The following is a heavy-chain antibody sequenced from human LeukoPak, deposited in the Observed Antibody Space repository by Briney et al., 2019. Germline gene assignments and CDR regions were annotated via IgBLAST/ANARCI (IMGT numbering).Heavy chain of an antibody. CDR2: IYTSGST. CDR3: ARVWRIRVDYYMDV. D-gene: IGHD3-16*01. J-gene: IGHJ6*03. V-gene: IGHV4-61*02. Sequence: PSETLSLTCTVSGDSISSGSYYWSWIRQPAGKGLEWIGRIYTSGSTNYHPSLKRRVTISVDTSKNQFSLKLSSVTAADTAVYYCARVWRIRVDYYMDVWGKGTTVTVS. CDR1: GDSISSGSYY.